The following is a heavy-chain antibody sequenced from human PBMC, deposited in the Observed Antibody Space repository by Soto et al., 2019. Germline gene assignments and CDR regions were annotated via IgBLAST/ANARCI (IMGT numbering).Heavy chain of an antibody. Sequence: SPTLSLTCAISGDSVSGNSAAWNGISHSPSRGLEWLGRTYYRSKWYNDYAVSVKSRITINPDTSKNQFSLQLNSVTPEDTAVYYCARTPGIAVAITVFDYWGQGTLVTVSS. CDR3: ARTPGIAVAITVFDY. CDR2: TYYRSKWYN. D-gene: IGHD6-19*01. V-gene: IGHV6-1*01. J-gene: IGHJ4*02. CDR1: GDSVSGNSAA.